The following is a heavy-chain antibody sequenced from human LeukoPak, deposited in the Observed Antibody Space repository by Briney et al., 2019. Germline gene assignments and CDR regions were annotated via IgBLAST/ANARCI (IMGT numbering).Heavy chain of an antibody. Sequence: PGGSLRLSCAASGFTLSNYWMHWVRQGPGKGLVWVSRVSNDGSSTAYADSVRGRFTISRGNAKNTLYLQMNSLRAEDTAVYYCVGAAADTTPRPWGQGTLVTVSS. CDR2: VSNDGSST. D-gene: IGHD6-13*01. CDR1: GFTLSNYW. CDR3: VGAAADTTPRP. V-gene: IGHV3-74*01. J-gene: IGHJ4*02.